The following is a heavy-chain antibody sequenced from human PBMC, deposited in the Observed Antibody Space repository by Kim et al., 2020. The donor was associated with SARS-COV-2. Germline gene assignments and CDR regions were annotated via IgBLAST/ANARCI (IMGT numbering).Heavy chain of an antibody. J-gene: IGHJ4*02. Sequence: SVKKYADSVQGRFTISRDDSKNTLYLQMNSLRPDDTAVYYCARGLTSPLDYWGQGTLVTVSS. D-gene: IGHD2-2*01. V-gene: IGHV3-30*03. CDR2: SVK. CDR3: ARGLTSPLDY.